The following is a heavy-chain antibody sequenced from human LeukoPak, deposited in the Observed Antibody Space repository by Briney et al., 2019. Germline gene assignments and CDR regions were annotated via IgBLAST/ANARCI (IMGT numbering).Heavy chain of an antibody. J-gene: IGHJ6*03. V-gene: IGHV1-46*01. CDR2: INPSGGST. CDR1: GYTFTSYY. CDR3: ARHPGDGFYMDV. Sequence: SVKVSCKASGYTFTSYYMHWVRQAPGQGLEWMGIINPSGGSTSYAQKFQGRVTMTRDMSTSTVYMELSSLRSEDTAVYYCARHPGDGFYMDVWGKGTTVTVSS. D-gene: IGHD1-14*01.